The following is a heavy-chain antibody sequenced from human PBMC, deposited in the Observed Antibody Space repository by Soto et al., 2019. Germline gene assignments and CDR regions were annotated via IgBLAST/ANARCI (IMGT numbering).Heavy chain of an antibody. CDR2: VISYNGNT. D-gene: IGHD3-9*01. V-gene: IGHV1-18*03. Sequence: QVQLVQSGAEVKKPGASVKVSCKASGYTFTSYGISWVRQAPGQGLEWMGWVISYNGNTNYAQKLQGRAAMTTDTSTTVAYTEGRCPSSADMAVYASPTIPKDRTGWFDPSGQGTLVT. CDR3: PTIPKDRTGWFDP. CDR1: GYTFTSYG. J-gene: IGHJ5*02.